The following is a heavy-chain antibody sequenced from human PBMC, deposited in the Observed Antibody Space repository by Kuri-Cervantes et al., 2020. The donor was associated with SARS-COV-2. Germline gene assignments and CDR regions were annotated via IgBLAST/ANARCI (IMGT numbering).Heavy chain of an antibody. J-gene: IGHJ4*02. CDR2: VYTGGST. V-gene: IGHV3-66*02. D-gene: IGHD1-26*01. Sequence: ESLKISCAASGFTVSSNYMTWVRQAPGKGLEWVSTVYTGGSTDYADSVKGRFTISRDNSKNTLYLQMNSLRAEDTAVYYCARENPSGSYGGFDYWGQGTLVTVSS. CDR1: GFTVSSNY. CDR3: ARENPSGSYGGFDY.